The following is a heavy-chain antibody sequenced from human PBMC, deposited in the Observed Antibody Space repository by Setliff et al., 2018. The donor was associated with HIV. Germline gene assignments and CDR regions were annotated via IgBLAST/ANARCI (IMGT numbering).Heavy chain of an antibody. V-gene: IGHV4-4*09. CDR1: GDSIGTYS. Sequence: KPSETLSLTCAVSGDSIGTYSWHWLRQPPGKGLEWIGYIYGSGSTGYNPSLTSRVTMSTDTPNNRFALKLTSVTAADTAVYYCARGKTWLRFLDYWGQGTLVTVSS. CDR2: IYGSGST. J-gene: IGHJ4*02. CDR3: ARGKTWLRFLDY. D-gene: IGHD5-12*01.